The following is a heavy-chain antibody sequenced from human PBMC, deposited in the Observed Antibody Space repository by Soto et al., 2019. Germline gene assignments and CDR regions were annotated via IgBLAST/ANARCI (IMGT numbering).Heavy chain of an antibody. CDR3: DTAPGLVTEFDY. V-gene: IGHV4-30-4*01. J-gene: IGHJ4*02. CDR1: GGSISSGDYY. D-gene: IGHD5-18*01. CDR2: IYYSGST. Sequence: QVQLQESGPGLVKPSQTLSLTCTVSGGSISSGDYYWSWIRQPPGKGLEWIGYIYYSGSTYYNPSLKSRVTISVATSKNEFSLKLSSVTAADTAVYYCDTAPGLVTEFDYWGQGTLVTVSS.